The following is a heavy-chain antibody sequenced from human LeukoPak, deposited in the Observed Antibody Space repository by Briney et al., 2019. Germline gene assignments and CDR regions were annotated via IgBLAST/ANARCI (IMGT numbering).Heavy chain of an antibody. CDR2: IYHSGST. V-gene: IGHV4-34*01. CDR1: GGSFSGYY. J-gene: IGHJ4*02. CDR3: ARFYDSSGNYFDY. D-gene: IGHD3-22*01. Sequence: ASETLSLTCAVYGGSFSGYYWSWIRQPPGKGLEWIGYIYHSGSTYYNPSLKSRVTISVDRSKNQFSLKLSSVTAADTAVYYCARFYDSSGNYFDYWGQGTLVTVSS.